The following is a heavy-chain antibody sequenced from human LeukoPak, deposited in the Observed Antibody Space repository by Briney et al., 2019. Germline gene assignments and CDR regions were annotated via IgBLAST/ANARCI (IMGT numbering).Heavy chain of an antibody. CDR3: ARGPPRGKYYYMDV. V-gene: IGHV3-13*01. CDR1: GFTFSSFD. CDR2: IGTASDT. J-gene: IGHJ6*03. D-gene: IGHD1-1*01. Sequence: PGGSLRLSCAASGFTFSSFDMHWVRHPTGQGLEWVSTIGTASDTYYPGSVEGRFTLSRDNAKNSLYLQTNSLTAGDTAVYYCARGPPRGKYYYMDVWGKGTTVTVS.